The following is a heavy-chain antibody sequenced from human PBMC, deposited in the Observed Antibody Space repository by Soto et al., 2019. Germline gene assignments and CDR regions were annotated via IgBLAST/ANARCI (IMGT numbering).Heavy chain of an antibody. Sequence: QVQLQESGPGLVKPSQTLSLTCTVSGGSISSGGYYWSWIRQHPGKGLEWIGYIYYSGSTYYNSSLQSRVSLSVEKAKNQFSLELRSVTAADTAVYYFARGRAGFFLRGRSDHWVDPWGQGTLVTVSS. V-gene: IGHV4-31*03. D-gene: IGHD3-3*01. CDR1: GGSISSGGYY. CDR2: IYYSGST. CDR3: ARGRAGFFLRGRSDHWVDP. J-gene: IGHJ5*02.